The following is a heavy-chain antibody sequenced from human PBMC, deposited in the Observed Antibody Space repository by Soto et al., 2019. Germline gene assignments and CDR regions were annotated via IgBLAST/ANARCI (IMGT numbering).Heavy chain of an antibody. CDR2: ISYDGSNK. CDR3: ATLQTTVTTDRVYAFDI. J-gene: IGHJ3*02. CDR1: GFTFSRYG. D-gene: IGHD4-17*01. V-gene: IGHV3-30*03. Sequence: QVQLVESGGGVVQPGRSLRLSCAASGFTFSRYGMHWVRQAPGKGLEWVAVISYDGSNKYYADSVKGRFTISRDNSKNTLYLQMNSLRAEDTAVYYCATLQTTVTTDRVYAFDIWGQGTMVTVSS.